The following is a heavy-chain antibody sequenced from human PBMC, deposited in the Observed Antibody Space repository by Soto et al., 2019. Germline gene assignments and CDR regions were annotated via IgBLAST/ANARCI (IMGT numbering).Heavy chain of an antibody. D-gene: IGHD3-22*01. CDR2: LDYSGGT. CDR1: GGSISSTSYH. Sequence: PSETLSLTCTVSGGSISSTSYHWVWIRQPPGKGPEWIGSLDYSGGTFYNPSLKSRVTISADTSKNQFSLKVNSVPAADTAVYYCARHYYDSSGLYYWGQGTLVTVSS. CDR3: ARHYYDSSGLYY. J-gene: IGHJ4*02. V-gene: IGHV4-39*01.